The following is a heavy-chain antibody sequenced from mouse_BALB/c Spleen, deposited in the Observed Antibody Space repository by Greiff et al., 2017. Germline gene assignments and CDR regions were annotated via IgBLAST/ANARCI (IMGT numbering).Heavy chain of an antibody. CDR2: ISGGGSYT. Sequence: DVLLVESGGGLVKPGGSLKLSCAASGFTFSDYYMYWVRQTPEKRLEWVATISGGGSYTYYPYSVKGRFTISRDNAKNTLYLQMSSLTSEDTAMYYCARARYDYDVGTWFAYWGQGTLVTVSA. CDR1: GFTFSDYY. D-gene: IGHD2-4*01. V-gene: IGHV5-4*02. J-gene: IGHJ3*01. CDR3: ARARYDYDVGTWFAY.